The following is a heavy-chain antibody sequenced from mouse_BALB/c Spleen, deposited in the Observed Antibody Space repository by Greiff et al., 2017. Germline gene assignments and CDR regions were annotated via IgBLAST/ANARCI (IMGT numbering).Heavy chain of an antibody. J-gene: IGHJ4*01. CDR1: GYTFTSYT. Sequence: QVQLQQSGAELARPGASVKMSCKASGYTFTSYTMHWVKQRPGQGLEWIGYINPSSGYTNYNQKFKDKATLTADKSSSTAYMQLSSLTSEDSAVYYCARRVYYGSSRYYYAMDYWGQGTSVTVSS. CDR3: ARRVYYGSSRYYYAMDY. D-gene: IGHD1-1*01. CDR2: INPSSGYT. V-gene: IGHV1-4*01.